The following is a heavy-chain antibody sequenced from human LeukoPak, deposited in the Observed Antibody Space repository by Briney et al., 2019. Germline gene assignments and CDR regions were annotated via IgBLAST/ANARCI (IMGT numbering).Heavy chain of an antibody. J-gene: IGHJ6*03. Sequence: SETLSLTCTVSGGSISSYYWSWIRQPPGKGLEWIGYIYYSGSTNYNPSLKSRVTISVDTSKNQFSLKLSSVTAADTAVYYCATLDPYYYDSSGYYNYYYYMDVWGKGTTVTVSS. CDR1: GGSISSYY. CDR2: IYYSGST. V-gene: IGHV4-59*08. CDR3: ATLDPYYYDSSGYYNYYYYMDV. D-gene: IGHD3-22*01.